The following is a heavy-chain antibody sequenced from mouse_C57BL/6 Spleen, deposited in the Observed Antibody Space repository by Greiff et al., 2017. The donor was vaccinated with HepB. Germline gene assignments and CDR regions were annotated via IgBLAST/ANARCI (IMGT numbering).Heavy chain of an antibody. CDR3: ARGVYYVMDY. CDR2: IYPSDSET. CDR1: GYTFTSYW. J-gene: IGHJ4*01. V-gene: IGHV1-61*01. Sequence: QVQLQQPGAELVRPGSSVKLSCKASGYTFTSYWMDWVKQRPGQGLEWIGNIYPSDSETHYNQKFKDKATLTVDQSSSTAYMQLSSLTSEDSAVYDCARGVYYVMDYWGQGTSVTVSS.